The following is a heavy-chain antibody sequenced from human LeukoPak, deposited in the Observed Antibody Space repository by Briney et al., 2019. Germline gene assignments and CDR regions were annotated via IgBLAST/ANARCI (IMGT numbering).Heavy chain of an antibody. CDR1: GYTFTNYA. J-gene: IGHJ4*02. Sequence: GASVKVSCKASGYTFTNYAMHLVRQAPGQRLEWMGWINTGNGNTKYSQEFQGRVTITRDTSANTAYMELSSLRSEDMAVYYCARAVKYRSGPLTDLLPYYFDYWGQGTLVTVSS. CDR3: ARAVKYRSGPLTDLLPYYFDY. CDR2: INTGNGNT. D-gene: IGHD6-19*01. V-gene: IGHV1-3*03.